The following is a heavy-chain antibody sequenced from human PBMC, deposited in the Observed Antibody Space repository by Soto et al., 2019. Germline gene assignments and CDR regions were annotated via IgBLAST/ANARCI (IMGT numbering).Heavy chain of an antibody. CDR3: ARHIRPRGDHGLDD. J-gene: IGHJ4*02. CDR2: IYYSGST. CDR1: GGSISSYC. V-gene: IGHV4-59*08. D-gene: IGHD2-21*02. Sequence: PSETLSLTCTVSGGSISSYCWSWIRQPPGKGLEWIGYIYYSGSTNYNPSLKSRVTISVDTSKNQFSLKLSSVTAADTAVYYCARHIRPRGDHGLDDWGQGTLVTVSS.